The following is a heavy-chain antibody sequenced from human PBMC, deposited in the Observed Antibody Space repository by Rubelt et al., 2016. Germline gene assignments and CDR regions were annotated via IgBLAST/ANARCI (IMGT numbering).Heavy chain of an antibody. CDR2: IYYSGST. D-gene: IGHD3-16*01. J-gene: IGHJ5*02. V-gene: IGHV4-39*07. CDR1: GGSISSSSYY. Sequence: QLQLQESGPGLVKPSETLSLTCTVSGGSISSSSYYWGWIRQPPGKGLEWIGSIYYSGSTYYNPSLKSRVTISVDTSKNQCSLKLSSVTAADTAVYYCARDRRLGREFNWFDPWGQGTLVTVSS. CDR3: ARDRRLGREFNWFDP.